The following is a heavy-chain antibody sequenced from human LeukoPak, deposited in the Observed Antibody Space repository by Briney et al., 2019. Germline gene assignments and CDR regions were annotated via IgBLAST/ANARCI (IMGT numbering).Heavy chain of an antibody. Sequence: SETLSLTCTVSGGSISGYYWSWIRQPPGKTLEWIGYVYSSEITNYNPSLKSRVTLSLDTSGNQFSLKLTSVTAADTAVYYCARCDSVTALDYWGQGTLVTVSS. J-gene: IGHJ4*02. CDR2: VYSSEIT. CDR3: ARCDSVTALDY. V-gene: IGHV4-59*01. D-gene: IGHD4-17*01. CDR1: GGSISGYY.